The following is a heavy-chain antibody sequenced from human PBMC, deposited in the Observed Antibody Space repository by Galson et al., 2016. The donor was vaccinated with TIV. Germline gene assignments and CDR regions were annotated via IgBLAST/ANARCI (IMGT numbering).Heavy chain of an antibody. CDR1: GFSLSTTEMC. CDR2: IDWDDDK. J-gene: IGHJ3*01. D-gene: IGHD6-13*01. Sequence: PALVKPTQTLTLTCIFSGFSLSTTEMCVSWIRQPPGKALEWLARIDWDDDKHYSMSLRPRLTISKDTSKNQVVLIMTNMDPVDPATYYCARTRWYEDGYVFDFWGQGTMVTVSS. CDR3: ARTRWYEDGYVFDF. V-gene: IGHV2-70*11.